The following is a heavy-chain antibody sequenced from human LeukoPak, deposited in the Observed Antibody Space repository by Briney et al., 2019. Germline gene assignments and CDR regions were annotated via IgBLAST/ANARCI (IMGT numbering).Heavy chain of an antibody. Sequence: ASVKVSFKVSGNSLSELSIQWVRHAPGKGLECMGGFDPEEAKMVYAQNFQGRVTMTEDTSTQTAFMELSGLTSDDTAVYYCTTRSGDFRSGFVNWGEGPLVTVSS. J-gene: IGHJ4*02. D-gene: IGHD3-3*01. CDR3: TTRSGDFRSGFVN. V-gene: IGHV1-24*01. CDR1: GNSLSELS. CDR2: FDPEEAKM.